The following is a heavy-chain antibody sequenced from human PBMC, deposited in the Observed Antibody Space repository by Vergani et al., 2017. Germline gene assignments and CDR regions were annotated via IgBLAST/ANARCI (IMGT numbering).Heavy chain of an antibody. CDR3: AREGYCTNGVCFTLFDV. CDR2: LSTTGGA. D-gene: IGHD2-8*01. CDR1: GVSVTDYN. Sequence: QVQLQESGPRLVKPSETLSLTCHVFGVSVTDYNCNWIRQAPGKGLEWIGSLSTTGGATHASHNPSLKSRVSISVDTSKSQFSLRLTSVTAADSAIYYCAREGYCTNGVCFTLFDVWGQGALVTVSS. J-gene: IGHJ4*02. V-gene: IGHV4-59*02.